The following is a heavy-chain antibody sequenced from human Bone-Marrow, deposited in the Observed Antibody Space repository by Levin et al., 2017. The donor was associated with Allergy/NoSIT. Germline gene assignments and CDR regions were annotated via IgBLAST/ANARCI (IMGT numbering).Heavy chain of an antibody. CDR1: EFTFNDYD. D-gene: IGHD6-6*01. CDR3: AKDGGRAARAGGMDV. J-gene: IGHJ6*04. V-gene: IGHV3-21*05. CDR2: ISSSSSHL. Sequence: GESLKISCAASEFTFNDYDMNWVRQAPGKGLEWLSYISSSSSHLYYADSVRGRFTISRDNAKNSLYLQMNSLRAEDTAVYYCAKDGGRAARAGGMDVWGKGTTVTVSS.